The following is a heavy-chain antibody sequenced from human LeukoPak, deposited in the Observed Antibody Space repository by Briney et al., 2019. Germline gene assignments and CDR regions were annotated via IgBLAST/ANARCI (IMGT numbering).Heavy chain of an antibody. CDR3: ARDMSGRYQIDY. D-gene: IGHD1-26*01. CDR2: ISYDGSNK. J-gene: IGHJ4*02. V-gene: IGHV3-30-3*01. CDR1: GFTFSSHA. Sequence: GRSLRLSCAASGFTFSSHAMHWVRQAPGKGLEWVAVISYDGSNKNYVDSVKGRFTVSRDNSKNTLDLQMNSLRAEDSAVYYCARDMSGRYQIDYWGQGTLVTVSS.